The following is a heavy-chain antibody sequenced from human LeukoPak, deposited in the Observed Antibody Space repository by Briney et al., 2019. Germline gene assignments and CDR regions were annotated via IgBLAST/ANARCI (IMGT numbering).Heavy chain of an antibody. CDR3: AKDLGRVTIFGVVIILDY. V-gene: IGHV3-11*04. Sequence: GGSLRLSCAASGFTFSDYYMSWIRQAPGKGLEWVSYISSSGSTIYYADSVKGRFTISRGNSKNTLYLQMNSLRAEDTAVYYCAKDLGRVTIFGVVIILDYWGQGTLVTVSS. J-gene: IGHJ4*02. CDR2: ISSSGSTI. CDR1: GFTFSDYY. D-gene: IGHD3-3*01.